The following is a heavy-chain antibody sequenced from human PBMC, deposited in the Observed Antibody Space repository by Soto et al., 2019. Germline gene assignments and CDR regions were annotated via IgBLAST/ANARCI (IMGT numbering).Heavy chain of an antibody. V-gene: IGHV3-33*01. CDR3: AREGAVAGSQDF. Sequence: XGSLRLSCAASGFIFSDYGIHWVRQAPGKGLEWAALIWYDGSKKYYADSVKGRFTVSRDNINSTLYLEMNSLRVEDSAVYYCAREGAVAGSQDFWGQGTLVTVSS. J-gene: IGHJ4*02. CDR2: IWYDGSKK. CDR1: GFIFSDYG. D-gene: IGHD6-19*01.